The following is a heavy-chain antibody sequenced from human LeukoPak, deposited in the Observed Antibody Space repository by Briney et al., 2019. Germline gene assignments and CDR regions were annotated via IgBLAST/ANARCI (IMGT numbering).Heavy chain of an antibody. J-gene: IGHJ4*02. CDR1: GGSFSGYY. V-gene: IGHV4-34*01. CDR3: ARGYYVTTLDY. Sequence: SETLSLTCAVYGGSFSGYYWSWIRQPPGKGLEWIGEINHSGSTNYNPSLKSRVTISVDTSKNQLSLKLSSVTAADTAVYYCARGYYVTTLDYWGQGTLVTVSS. D-gene: IGHD4-11*01. CDR2: INHSGST.